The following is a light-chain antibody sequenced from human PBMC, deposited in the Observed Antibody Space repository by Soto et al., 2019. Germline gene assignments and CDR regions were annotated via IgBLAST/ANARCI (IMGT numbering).Light chain of an antibody. J-gene: IGLJ2*01. V-gene: IGLV2-14*01. CDR3: SSSTSTSTPVV. CDR1: SSDVGVYDF. CDR2: EVS. Sequence: QSALTQPASVSGSPGQSITISCTGSSSDVGVYDFVSWYQQHPGKAPKLIIYEVSARPSGVSNRFSGSKSGNTASLTISGLLDEEDEPYYCSSSTSTSTPVVFGAGTKLTVL.